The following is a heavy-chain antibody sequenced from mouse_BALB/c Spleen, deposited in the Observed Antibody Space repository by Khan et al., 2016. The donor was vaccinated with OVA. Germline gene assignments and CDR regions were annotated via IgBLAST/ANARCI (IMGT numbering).Heavy chain of an antibody. D-gene: IGHD2-14*01. J-gene: IGHJ4*01. V-gene: IGHV1-69*01. CDR3: TREVRLHYYAMDC. CDR2: IYPSDPYT. Sequence: QVQLQQPGAELVRPGASVKLSCKASGCTFTSYWINWVKQRPGQGLEWIGNIYPSDPYTNYNQKFKDKTTLTVDKSSSTAYMQLSSPTSEDSAVYYCTREVRLHYYAMDCWGQGTSGTVSS. CDR1: GCTFTSYW.